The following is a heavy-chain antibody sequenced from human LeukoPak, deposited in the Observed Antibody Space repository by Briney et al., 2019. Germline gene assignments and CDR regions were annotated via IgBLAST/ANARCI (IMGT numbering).Heavy chain of an antibody. J-gene: IGHJ4*02. D-gene: IGHD6-19*01. Sequence: SETLSLTCSVSGGSISDYYWHWIRQPPGTGLEWIGYINYSGSTDYNPSLKSRVTISVDTSNNQFSLNVRSVTAADTAMYYCAREYSSFEYWGQGVLVTVSS. CDR2: INYSGST. V-gene: IGHV4-59*01. CDR3: AREYSSFEY. CDR1: GGSISDYY.